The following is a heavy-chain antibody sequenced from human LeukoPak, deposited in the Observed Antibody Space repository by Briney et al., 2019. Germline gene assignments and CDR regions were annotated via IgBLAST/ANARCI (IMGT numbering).Heavy chain of an antibody. CDR3: ARDRADSSGYYYRFDY. Sequence: GASVKLSCKASGGTFSSYAISWVRQAPGQGLEWMGGIIPIFGTANYAQKFQGRVTITTDESTSTAYMELSSLRSEDTAVYYCARDRADSSGYYYRFDYWGQGTLVTVSS. CDR2: IIPIFGTA. CDR1: GGTFSSYA. J-gene: IGHJ4*02. D-gene: IGHD3-22*01. V-gene: IGHV1-69*05.